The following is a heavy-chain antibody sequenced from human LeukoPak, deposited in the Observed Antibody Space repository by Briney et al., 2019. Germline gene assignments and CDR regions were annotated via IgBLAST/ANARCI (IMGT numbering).Heavy chain of an antibody. V-gene: IGHV1-46*01. D-gene: IGHD6-19*01. CDR3: ASGSSGWSQGTPYYYYGMDV. J-gene: IGHJ6*04. Sequence: ASVKVSCKASGYTFTIYYMHWVRQAPGQGREWMGLINPSGGSTSYAQKFQGRVTMTRDTSTSTVYMELSSLRSEDTAVYYCASGSSGWSQGTPYYYYGMDVWGKGTTVTVSS. CDR2: INPSGGST. CDR1: GYTFTIYY.